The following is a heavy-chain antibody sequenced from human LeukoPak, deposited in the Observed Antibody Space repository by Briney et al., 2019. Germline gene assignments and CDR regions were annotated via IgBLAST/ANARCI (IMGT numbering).Heavy chain of an antibody. CDR3: AKEDVTMVTPDY. D-gene: IGHD2-8*01. Sequence: GRSLRLSCAGSGFIFSTYGMHWVRQAPGKGLEWVAVISNDANIKFYADSVRGRFTISRDNSKNTLYLQMNSLTPEDTAVYYCAKEDVTMVTPDYWGQGTLVIVSS. CDR2: ISNDANIK. CDR1: GFIFSTYG. J-gene: IGHJ4*02. V-gene: IGHV3-30*18.